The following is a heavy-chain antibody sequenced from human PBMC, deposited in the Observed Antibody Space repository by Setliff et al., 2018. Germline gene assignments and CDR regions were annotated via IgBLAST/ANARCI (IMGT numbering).Heavy chain of an antibody. J-gene: IGHJ4*02. CDR2: IFDNGST. CDR3: RVWVDMIEVDS. Sequence: PSETLSLTCAVSGYSINSPFTWGWIRQPPGKGLEWIGTIFDNGSTFYNPSLNSRVTMSIDTSKDQFSLKLTSVTAADTAVYYCRVWVDMIEVDSWAQGTLVTVSS. D-gene: IGHD3-22*01. V-gene: IGHV4-38-2*01. CDR1: GYSINSPFT.